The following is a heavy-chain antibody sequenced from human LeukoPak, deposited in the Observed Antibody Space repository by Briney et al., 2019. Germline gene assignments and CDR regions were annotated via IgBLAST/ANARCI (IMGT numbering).Heavy chain of an antibody. Sequence: PGGSLRLSCAASGFTVSSNYMSWVRQAPGKGLEWVSTIDNSGGSTYYADSVKGRFTISRDNSKNTLSLQMNSLRAEDTAVYYCAKAISGSFFDYWGQGTLVTVSS. D-gene: IGHD1-26*01. CDR3: AKAISGSFFDY. V-gene: IGHV3-23*01. J-gene: IGHJ4*02. CDR2: IDNSGGST. CDR1: GFTVSSNY.